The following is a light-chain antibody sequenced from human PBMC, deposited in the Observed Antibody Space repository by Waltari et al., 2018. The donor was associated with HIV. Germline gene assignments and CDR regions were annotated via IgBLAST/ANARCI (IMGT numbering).Light chain of an antibody. Sequence: QSVLTQPPSASGTPGQRVTISCSGSSSNIGSNYVYWYQQLPGTTPKHLIYRNNQRPSGVPDRVSGSKSGTSASLAISGLRSEDEADYYCAAWDDSLSGWVFGGGTKLTVL. CDR3: AAWDDSLSGWV. J-gene: IGLJ3*02. V-gene: IGLV1-47*01. CDR2: RNN. CDR1: SSNIGSNY.